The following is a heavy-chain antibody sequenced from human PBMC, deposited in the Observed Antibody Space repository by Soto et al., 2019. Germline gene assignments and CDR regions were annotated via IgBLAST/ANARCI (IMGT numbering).Heavy chain of an antibody. CDR3: ARRDNNYSLY. CDR1: GGSISSSNW. CDR2: IYHTGST. D-gene: IGHD4-4*01. Sequence: QVQLQESGPGLVKPSGTLSLTCAVSGGSISSSNWWNWVRQSPGKGLEWIGEIYHTGSTNYNPSPRSRVTLSEDKSKTQFSLKLSSVTAADAAVYDCARRDNNYSLYWGQGTLVTVSS. J-gene: IGHJ4*02. V-gene: IGHV4-4*02.